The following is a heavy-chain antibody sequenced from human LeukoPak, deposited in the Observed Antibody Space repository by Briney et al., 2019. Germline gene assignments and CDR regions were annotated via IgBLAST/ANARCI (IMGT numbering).Heavy chain of an antibody. CDR1: GFTVSSNY. D-gene: IGHD3-9*01. CDR2: LYSGGNT. CDR3: ARGYNNDWYNWFDP. J-gene: IGHJ5*02. V-gene: IGHV3-66*01. Sequence: GGSLRLSCSASGFTVSSNYMSWVRQAPGKRLEWVSVLYSGGNTYYADSVKGRFTISRDNSKNTLYLQMNSLRADDTAVYYCARGYNNDWYNWFDPWGQGTLVTVSS.